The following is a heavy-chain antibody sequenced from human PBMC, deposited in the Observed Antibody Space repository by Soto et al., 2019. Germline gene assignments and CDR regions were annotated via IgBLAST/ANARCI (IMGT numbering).Heavy chain of an antibody. D-gene: IGHD1-1*01. CDR2: IYYSGST. J-gene: IGHJ4*02. CDR1: GGSISSYY. V-gene: IGHV4-59*08. Sequence: SETLSLTCTFSGGSISSYYWSWIRQPPGKGLEWIGYIYYSGSTNYNPSLKSRVTISVDTSKNQFSLKLRSVTAADTAVYYCARRYGYTFLYRGQGTLVTVS. CDR3: ARRYGYTFLY.